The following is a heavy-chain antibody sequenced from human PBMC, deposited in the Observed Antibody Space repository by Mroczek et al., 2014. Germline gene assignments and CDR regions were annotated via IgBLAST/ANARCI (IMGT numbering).Heavy chain of an antibody. CDR1: GYTFTSYD. J-gene: IGHJ2*01. CDR2: MNPNSGNT. Sequence: QVQLQESGAEVKKPGASVKVSCKASGYTFTSYDINWVRQATGQGLEWMGWMNPNSGNTGYAQKFQGRVTMTRNTSISTAYMELSSLRSEDTAVYYCARGGLVVITNGKWYFDLVGPWHPGHCPPQ. CDR3: ARGGLVVITNGKWYFDL. V-gene: IGHV1-8*01. D-gene: IGHD3-22*01.